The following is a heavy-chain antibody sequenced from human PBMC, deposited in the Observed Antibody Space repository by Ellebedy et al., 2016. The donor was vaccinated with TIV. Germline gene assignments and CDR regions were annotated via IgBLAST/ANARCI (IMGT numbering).Heavy chain of an antibody. CDR2: IYHSGTT. J-gene: IGHJ5*02. D-gene: IGHD6-25*01. CDR1: GYSISSGYF. V-gene: IGHV4-38-2*02. CDR3: ARDRGAASFDP. Sequence: MPSETLSLTCTVSGYSISSGYFWGWIRQPPGKGLEWIGSIYHSGTTYYNPSLKGRVTISVDTSKNQCSLKLRTVTAADTAVYYCARDRGAASFDPWGQGALVTVSS.